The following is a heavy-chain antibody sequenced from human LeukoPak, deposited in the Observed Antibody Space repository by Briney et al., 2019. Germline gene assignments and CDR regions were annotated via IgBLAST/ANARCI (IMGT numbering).Heavy chain of an antibody. CDR3: AELGITMIGGV. CDR2: IKEDGSEE. J-gene: IGHJ6*04. CDR1: GITFSSHW. D-gene: IGHD3-10*02. V-gene: IGHV3-7*01. Sequence: GGSLRLSCAGSGITFSSHWMSWVRQAPGKGLEWVANIKEDGSEENYVDSVKGRFTISRDNAKNSLYLQMNSLRAEDTAVYYCAELGITMIGGVWGKGTTVTISS.